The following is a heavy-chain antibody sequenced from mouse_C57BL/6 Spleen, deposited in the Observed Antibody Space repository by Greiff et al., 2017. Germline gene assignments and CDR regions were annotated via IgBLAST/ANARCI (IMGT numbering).Heavy chain of an antibody. CDR2: IDPSDSET. CDR3: ARGSYDGSHWCFFDV. J-gene: IGHJ1*03. V-gene: IGHV1-52*01. D-gene: IGHD2-3*01. Sequence: VQLQQPGAELVRPGSSVKLSCKASGYTFTSYWMHWVKQRPIQGLEWIGNIDPSDSETHYNQKFKDKATLTVDKSSSTAYMQLSRLTSEASAVYYCARGSYDGSHWCFFDVWGTGTTVTVSS. CDR1: GYTFTSYW.